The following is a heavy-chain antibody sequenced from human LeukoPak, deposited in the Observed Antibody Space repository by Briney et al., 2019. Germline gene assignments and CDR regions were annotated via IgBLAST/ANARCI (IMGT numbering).Heavy chain of an antibody. J-gene: IGHJ6*02. V-gene: IGHV3-20*04. D-gene: IGHD6-13*01. CDR1: GLTFNDHG. CDR2: ITSNGGTT. Sequence: GGSLRLSCAASGLTFNDHGMNWVRQAPGKGLEWVSGITSNGGTTGYEDSVRGRFTISRDNAKNSLYLQLNSLRAEDTALYYCAKDTGYRDYYYGMDVWGQGTTVTVSS. CDR3: AKDTGYRDYYYGMDV.